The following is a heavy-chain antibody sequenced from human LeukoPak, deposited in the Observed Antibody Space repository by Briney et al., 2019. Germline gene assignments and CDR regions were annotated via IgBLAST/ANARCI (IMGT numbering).Heavy chain of an antibody. CDR2: IYYSGST. Sequence: SETLSLTCTVSGGSIGSYYWSWIRQPPGKGLEWIGYIYYSGSTNYNPSLKSRVTISVDTSKNQFSLKLSSVTAADTAVDYCARENYDILTGHSDFDYWGQGTLVTVSS. D-gene: IGHD3-9*01. V-gene: IGHV4-59*01. J-gene: IGHJ4*02. CDR3: ARENYDILTGHSDFDY. CDR1: GGSIGSYY.